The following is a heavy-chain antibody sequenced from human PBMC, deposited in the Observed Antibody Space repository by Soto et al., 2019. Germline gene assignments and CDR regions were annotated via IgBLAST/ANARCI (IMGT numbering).Heavy chain of an antibody. CDR3: ARDTLDVPYGGNRADAFDI. V-gene: IGHV3-33*01. D-gene: IGHD4-17*01. CDR1: GFTFSSYG. J-gene: IGHJ3*02. Sequence: QVQLVESGGGVVQPGRSLRLSCAASGFTFSSYGMHWVRQAPGKGLEWVAVIWYDGSNKYYADSVKGRFTISRDNSKNTLYLQMNSLRAEDTAVYYCARDTLDVPYGGNRADAFDIWGQGTMVTVSS. CDR2: IWYDGSNK.